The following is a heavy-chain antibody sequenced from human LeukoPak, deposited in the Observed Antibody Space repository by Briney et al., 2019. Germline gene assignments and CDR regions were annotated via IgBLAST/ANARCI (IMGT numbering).Heavy chain of an antibody. CDR3: AKDGPFQRRGAFDI. D-gene: IGHD3-16*01. J-gene: IGHJ3*02. V-gene: IGHV3-23*01. CDR1: GFTFSSYG. CDR2: ISGSGGST. Sequence: GGTLRLSCAASGFTFSSYGMSWVRQAPGKGLEWVSTISGSGGSTYYADSVKGRFTISRDNSKNTLYLQMNSLRAEDTAVYYCAKDGPFQRRGAFDIWGQGTMVTVSS.